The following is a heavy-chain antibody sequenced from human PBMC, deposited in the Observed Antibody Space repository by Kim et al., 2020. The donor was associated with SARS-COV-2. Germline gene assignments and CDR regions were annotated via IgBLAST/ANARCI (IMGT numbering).Heavy chain of an antibody. V-gene: IGHV4-34*01. J-gene: IGHJ4*02. CDR3: ARVYSSSWYYFDY. D-gene: IGHD6-13*01. Sequence: NPCRKSRITLSVDTSKHQCSLKLSSVTAADTAVYYCARVYSSSWYYFDYWGQGTLVTVSS.